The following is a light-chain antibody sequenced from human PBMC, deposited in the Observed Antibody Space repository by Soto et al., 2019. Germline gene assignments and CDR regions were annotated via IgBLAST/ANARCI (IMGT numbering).Light chain of an antibody. CDR1: QSVSSFY. Sequence: EIVLTQSPGTLSLSPGERATLSCRASQSVSSFYLAWYQQKPGQAPRLLIYGASSRATGIPDRFSGSGSGTDFTLAISRLEPEDFAVYYCQQYGSSPLYTFGQGTKLEIK. J-gene: IGKJ2*01. CDR2: GAS. V-gene: IGKV3-20*01. CDR3: QQYGSSPLYT.